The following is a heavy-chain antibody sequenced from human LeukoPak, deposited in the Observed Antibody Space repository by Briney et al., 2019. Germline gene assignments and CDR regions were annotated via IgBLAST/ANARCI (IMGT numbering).Heavy chain of an antibody. CDR1: GYSFTSYW. CDR2: IYPGDSDT. Sequence: GESLKISCKGSGYSFTSYWIGWVRQMPGKGLEWMGIIYPGDSDTRYSPSFQVQVTISADKSISTAYLQWSSLKASDTAMYYCASEYSYSGSFDAFDIWGQGTMVTVSS. CDR3: ASEYSYSGSFDAFDI. D-gene: IGHD1-26*01. V-gene: IGHV5-51*01. J-gene: IGHJ3*02.